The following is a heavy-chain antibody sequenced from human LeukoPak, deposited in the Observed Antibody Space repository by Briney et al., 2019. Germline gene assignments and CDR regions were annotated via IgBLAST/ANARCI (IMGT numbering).Heavy chain of an antibody. CDR3: VSNPFDY. V-gene: IGHV3-30*02. CDR2: IRYDGSNK. CDR1: GFTFSSYS. J-gene: IGHJ4*02. D-gene: IGHD4-11*01. Sequence: QPGGSLRLSCAASGFTFSSYSMNWVRQAPGKGLEWVAFIRYDGSNKYYADSVKGRFTISRDNSKNTLYLQMNSLRAEDTAVYYCVSNPFDYWGQGTLVTVSS.